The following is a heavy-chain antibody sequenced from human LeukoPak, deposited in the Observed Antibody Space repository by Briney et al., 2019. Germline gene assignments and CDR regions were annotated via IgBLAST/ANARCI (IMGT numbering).Heavy chain of an antibody. Sequence: GGSLRLSCAASGFTFSSYSMNWVRQAPGKGLEWVSSISSSSSYIYYADSVKGRFTISRDNAKNSLYLQMNSLRAEDTAVYYCARSDIVATDPFDYWGQGTLATVSS. CDR1: GFTFSSYS. J-gene: IGHJ4*02. V-gene: IGHV3-21*01. D-gene: IGHD5-12*01. CDR3: ARSDIVATDPFDY. CDR2: ISSSSSYI.